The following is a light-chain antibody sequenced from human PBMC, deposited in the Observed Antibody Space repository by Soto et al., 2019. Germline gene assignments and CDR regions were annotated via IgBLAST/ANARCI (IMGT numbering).Light chain of an antibody. Sequence: TKPPAASSVPQEERATICCRASQGISNSLAWYQQKPGKAPKLLIYAASTLQSGVPSRFSGSGSGTDFTLTIICLQSEDFATYYCQQYYSYSEAFGQGTKVDIK. CDR1: QGISNS. J-gene: IGKJ1*01. CDR3: QQYYSYSEA. CDR2: AAS. V-gene: IGKV1-8*01.